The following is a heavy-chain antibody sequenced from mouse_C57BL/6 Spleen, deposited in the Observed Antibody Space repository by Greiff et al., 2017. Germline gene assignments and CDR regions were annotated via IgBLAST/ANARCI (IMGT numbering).Heavy chain of an antibody. CDR1: GYTFTSYW. D-gene: IGHD1-1*01. CDR3: ARPLYGSSWYFDV. V-gene: IGHV1-52*01. CDR2: IDPSDSET. J-gene: IGHJ1*03. Sequence: QVQLQQPGAELVRPGSSVKLSCKASGYTFTSYWMHWVKQRPIQGLEWIGNIDPSDSETHYNQKFKDKATLTVDKSSSTAYMQLSSLTSEDSAVYYCARPLYGSSWYFDVWGTGTTVTVSS.